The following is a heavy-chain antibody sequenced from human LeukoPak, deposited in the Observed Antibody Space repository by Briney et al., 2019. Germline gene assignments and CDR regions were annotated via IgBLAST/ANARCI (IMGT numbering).Heavy chain of an antibody. CDR2: ISSSSSYI. V-gene: IGHV3-21*01. D-gene: IGHD2-15*01. CDR3: ARSEVVVAATTPVDY. CDR1: EFTSGSYS. J-gene: IGHJ4*02. Sequence: GGSLRLSWAASEFTSGSYSMNWVRQVPGKGLEWFQSISSSSSYIYYADSVKGRFTISRDNAKNSLYLQMNSLRAEDTAVYYCARSEVVVAATTPVDYWGQGTLVTVSS.